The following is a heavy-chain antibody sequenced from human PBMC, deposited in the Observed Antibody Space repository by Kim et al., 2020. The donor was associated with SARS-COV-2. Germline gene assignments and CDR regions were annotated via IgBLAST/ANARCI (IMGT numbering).Heavy chain of an antibody. CDR3: ARLPKTYYYDSSGYSGYYFDY. J-gene: IGHJ4*02. V-gene: IGHV5-51*01. CDR2: IYPGDSDT. CDR1: GYSFTSYW. Sequence: GESLKISCKGSGYSFTSYWIGWVRQMPGKGLEWMGIIYPGDSDTRYSPSFQGQVTISADKSISTAYLQWSSLKASDTAIYYCARLPKTYYYDSSGYSGYYFDYWGQGTLVTVSS. D-gene: IGHD3-22*01.